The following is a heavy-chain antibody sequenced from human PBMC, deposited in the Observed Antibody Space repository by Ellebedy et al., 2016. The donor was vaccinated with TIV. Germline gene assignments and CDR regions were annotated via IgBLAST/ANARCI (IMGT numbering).Heavy chain of an antibody. CDR1: GFTFSSYS. V-gene: IGHV3-48*02. Sequence: GESLKISXAASGFTFSSYSMNWVRQAPGKGLEWVSYISSSSSTIYYADSVKGRFTISRDNAKNSLYLQMNSLRDEDTAVYYCATLRGLDYWGQGTLVTVSS. CDR2: ISSSSSTI. CDR3: ATLRGLDY. J-gene: IGHJ4*02.